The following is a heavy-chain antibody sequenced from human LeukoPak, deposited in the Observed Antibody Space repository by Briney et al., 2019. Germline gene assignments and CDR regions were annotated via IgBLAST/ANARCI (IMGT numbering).Heavy chain of an antibody. Sequence: SETLSLTCTVPGGSISSYYWSWIRQPPGKGLEWIGYIYYSGSTNYNPSLKSRVTISVDTSKNQFSLKLSSVTAADTAVYYCARHGARIEVAPFDYWGQGTLVTVSS. CDR1: GGSISSYY. J-gene: IGHJ4*02. CDR2: IYYSGST. V-gene: IGHV4-59*08. CDR3: ARHGARIEVAPFDY. D-gene: IGHD6-19*01.